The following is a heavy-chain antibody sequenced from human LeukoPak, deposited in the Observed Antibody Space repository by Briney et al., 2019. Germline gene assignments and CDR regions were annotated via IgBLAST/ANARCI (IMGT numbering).Heavy chain of an antibody. V-gene: IGHV3-48*01. CDR2: IRSTGDT. D-gene: IGHD5-12*01. J-gene: IGHJ5*02. Sequence: GSLRLPCAAPGFLFSQYSINWVRQAPGKGLEWVSHIRSTGDTFYADSVKGRFTISRDNARNSLYLQMNSLRAEDTAMYYCARDAGNSGYGCDLWGQGTLVTVSS. CDR1: GFLFSQYS. CDR3: ARDAGNSGYGCDL.